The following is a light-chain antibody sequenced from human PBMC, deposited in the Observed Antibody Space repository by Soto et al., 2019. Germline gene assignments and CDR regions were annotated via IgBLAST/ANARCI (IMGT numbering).Light chain of an antibody. J-gene: IGKJ2*01. Sequence: EIVLTQSPGTLSLPPGERATLSCRASQSVDSGYLAWYQQRPGQAPRLLIYGASSRATGIPDRFSGSGSGTDFTLTISRLEPEDFAVYYCQQYGGSPQTFGQGTSLDIK. CDR2: GAS. CDR1: QSVDSGY. CDR3: QQYGGSPQT. V-gene: IGKV3-20*01.